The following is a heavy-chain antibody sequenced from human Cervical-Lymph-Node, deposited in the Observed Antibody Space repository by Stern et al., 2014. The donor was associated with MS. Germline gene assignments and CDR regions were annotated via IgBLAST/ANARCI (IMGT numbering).Heavy chain of an antibody. V-gene: IGHV1-3*01. D-gene: IGHD6-19*01. CDR3: ARDAGWTRNYFDH. Sequence: QVQLVQSGAEVKKPGASVRVSCKASGYKFTSYSIHWVRQAPGQSLEWMGWINAGSGQTKYSQNLQGRVTITRDTSASTAYTDLSSLTSEDAAVYYCARDAGWTRNYFDHWGQGTLVTVSS. CDR2: INAGSGQT. CDR1: GYKFTSYS. J-gene: IGHJ4*02.